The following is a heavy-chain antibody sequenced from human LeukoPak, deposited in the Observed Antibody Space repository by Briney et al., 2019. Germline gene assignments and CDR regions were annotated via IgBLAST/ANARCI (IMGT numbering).Heavy chain of an antibody. CDR3: ARDYDYGDYPGY. V-gene: IGHV3-20*04. D-gene: IGHD4-17*01. CDR1: GFIFDDYG. Sequence: GGSLRLSCAAFGFIFDDYGMSWVRQAPGKGLEWVSGINWNGGRTGYADSVKGRFTISRDNAKNSLYLQMNSLRAEDTALYYCARDYDYGDYPGYWGQGTLVTVSS. CDR2: INWNGGRT. J-gene: IGHJ4*02.